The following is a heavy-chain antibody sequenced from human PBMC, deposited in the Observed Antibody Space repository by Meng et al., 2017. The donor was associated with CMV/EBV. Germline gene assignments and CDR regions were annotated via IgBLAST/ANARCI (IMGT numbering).Heavy chain of an antibody. CDR1: GGSVSSGSYY. CDR3: ARVEIFNRIGMDV. Sequence: ESLKISCTVSGGSVSSGSYYWSWIRQPPGKGLEWIGYIYYSGSTNYNPSLKSRVTISVDTSKNQFSLKLSSVTAADTAVYYCARVEIFNRIGMDVWGQGTTVTVSS. J-gene: IGHJ6*02. D-gene: IGHD3-3*01. V-gene: IGHV4-61*01. CDR2: IYYSGST.